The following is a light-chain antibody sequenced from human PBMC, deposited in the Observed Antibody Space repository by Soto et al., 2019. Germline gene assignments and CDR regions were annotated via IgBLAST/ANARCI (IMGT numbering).Light chain of an antibody. Sequence: QAASVSGSPGQSITISCTGTSSDVGNYNLVSWYQQHPGKAPKLMIYEGSKRPSGVSNRFSGSKSGNTASLTISGLQAEDEADYYCCSYAGSSIVVFGGGTKLTVL. CDR3: CSYAGSSIVV. V-gene: IGLV2-23*01. J-gene: IGLJ2*01. CDR1: SSDVGNYNL. CDR2: EGS.